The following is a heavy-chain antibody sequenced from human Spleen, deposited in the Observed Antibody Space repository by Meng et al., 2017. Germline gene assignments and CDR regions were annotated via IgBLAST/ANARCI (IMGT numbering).Heavy chain of an antibody. CDR2: ISSSGGSA. Sequence: GESLKISCAASGFTFSSFFMSWVRQAPGKGLEWVSTISSSGGSAYYADSVKGRFTISRDNAKNSLFLQMNSLRAEDTAVYYCASGGTYDYWGQGTLVTVSS. D-gene: IGHD1-26*01. J-gene: IGHJ4*02. V-gene: IGHV3-23*01. CDR3: ASGGTYDY. CDR1: GFTFSSFF.